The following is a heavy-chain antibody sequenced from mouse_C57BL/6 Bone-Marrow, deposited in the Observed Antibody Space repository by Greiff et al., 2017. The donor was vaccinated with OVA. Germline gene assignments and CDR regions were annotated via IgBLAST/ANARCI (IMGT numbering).Heavy chain of an antibody. D-gene: IGHD2-5*01. CDR2: IHPNSGST. V-gene: IGHV1-64*01. CDR1: GYTFTSYW. CDR3: HSNQWYFEV. J-gene: IGHJ1*03. Sequence: QVQLKQPGAELVKPGASVKLSCKASGYTFTSYWMHWVKQRPGQGLAWIGMIHPNSGSTNYNEKFKSKATLTVDKSSSTAYIQLSSLTSEDAAVYYCHSNQWYFEVRGTETTVTASP.